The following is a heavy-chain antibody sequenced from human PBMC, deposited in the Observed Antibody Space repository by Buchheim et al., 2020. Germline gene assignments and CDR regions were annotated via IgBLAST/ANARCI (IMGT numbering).Heavy chain of an antibody. V-gene: IGHV3-33*01. CDR2: IWADGTTK. CDR3: ARDSGGAPFDY. J-gene: IGHJ4*02. CDR1: GFTLSTYG. D-gene: IGHD3-10*01. Sequence: QVHLVESGGGVVQPGRSLRLSCAASGFTLSTYGMHWVRQAPGKGLEWVAVIWADGTTKDYAVSVKGRFIVSRDIATHTLYLEMNSLNAEDTAVYYCARDSGGAPFDYWGQGTL.